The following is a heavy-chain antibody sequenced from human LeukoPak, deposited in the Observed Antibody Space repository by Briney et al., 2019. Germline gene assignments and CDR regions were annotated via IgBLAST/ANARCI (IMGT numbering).Heavy chain of an antibody. D-gene: IGHD6-13*01. V-gene: IGHV4-38-2*02. J-gene: IGHJ4*02. CDR1: GYSISSGYY. CDR2: IYHSGST. CDR3: ARSRRSWSTFDY. Sequence: SETLSLTCTVSGYSISSGYYWGWIRQPPGKGLEWIGNIYHSGSTYYNPSLRSRVTISVDTSKNQFSLKLTSVTATDTAVYYCARSRRSWSTFDYWGQGTLVTVSS.